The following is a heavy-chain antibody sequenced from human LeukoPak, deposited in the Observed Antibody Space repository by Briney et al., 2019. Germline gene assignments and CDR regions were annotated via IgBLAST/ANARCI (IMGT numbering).Heavy chain of an antibody. CDR3: ARDLMVRGVTRVNWFDP. J-gene: IGHJ5*02. CDR2: INPSGGST. D-gene: IGHD3-10*01. V-gene: IGHV1-46*01. Sequence: ASVKVSCKASGYTFTSYYMHWVRQAPGQGLEWMGIINPSGGSTSYAQKFQGRVTMTRDTSTSTVYMKLSSLRSEDTAVYYCARDLMVRGVTRVNWFDPWGQGTLVTVSS. CDR1: GYTFTSYY.